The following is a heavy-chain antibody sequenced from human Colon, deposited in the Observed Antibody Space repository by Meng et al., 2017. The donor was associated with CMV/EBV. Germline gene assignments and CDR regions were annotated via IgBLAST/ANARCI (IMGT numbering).Heavy chain of an antibody. Sequence: QVQLVQSGAEVKKPGASVKVSCKTSGYTVTNFGISWVRQAPGQGLEWMAYISPYNGDTNYAQRFQGRVALTTDTSTSTVYMELGSLTSDDTAMYYCARELARGGYWGQGTLVTVSS. CDR3: ARELARGGY. V-gene: IGHV1-18*01. CDR1: GYTVTNFG. J-gene: IGHJ4*02. CDR2: ISPYNGDT.